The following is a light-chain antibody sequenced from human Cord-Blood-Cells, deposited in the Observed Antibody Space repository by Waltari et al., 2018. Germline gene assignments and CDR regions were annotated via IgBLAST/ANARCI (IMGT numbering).Light chain of an antibody. CDR1: QSVSSN. CDR3: QQYNNWPPLT. CDR2: GAS. V-gene: IGKV3-15*01. Sequence: EIVMTQSPATLSVSPGERATLSCRASQSVSSNLAWYQQKPGQAPRLLLYGASTRATGIPARFSGSGSGTEFTLTISSLQSEDFAVYYCQQYNNWPPLTFGGGTKVVI. J-gene: IGKJ4*01.